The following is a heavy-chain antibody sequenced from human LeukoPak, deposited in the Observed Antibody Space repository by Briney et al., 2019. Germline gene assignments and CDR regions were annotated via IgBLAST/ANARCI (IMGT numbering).Heavy chain of an antibody. D-gene: IGHD3-10*01. CDR3: AKNHGSYYGSMGDP. CDR1: GFTFSSYG. J-gene: IGHJ5*02. Sequence: PGGSLRLSCAASGFTFSSYGMHWVRQAPGKGLEWVAVISYDGSNKYYADSVKGRFTISRGNSKNTLYLQMNSLRDEDTAVYYCAKNHGSYYGSMGDPWGQGTLVTVSS. V-gene: IGHV3-30*18. CDR2: ISYDGSNK.